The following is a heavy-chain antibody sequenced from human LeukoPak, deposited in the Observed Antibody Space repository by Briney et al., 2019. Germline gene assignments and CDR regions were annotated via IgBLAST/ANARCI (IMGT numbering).Heavy chain of an antibody. Sequence: PGGSLRLSCAASGFTVTNNYMSWVRQAPGKGLEWVSTIDKTTYPTFYADSVKGRFTISRDNSKNTLYLQINSLRAEDTAEYYCARSTVGTSCCTAVDYWGQGTLVTVSS. CDR2: IDKTTYPT. J-gene: IGHJ4*02. CDR3: ARSTVGTSCCTAVDY. V-gene: IGHV3-23*05. D-gene: IGHD1-26*01. CDR1: GFTVTNNY.